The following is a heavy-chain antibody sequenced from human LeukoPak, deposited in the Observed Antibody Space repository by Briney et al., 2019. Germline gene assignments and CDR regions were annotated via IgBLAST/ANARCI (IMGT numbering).Heavy chain of an antibody. CDR3: AKAVVVSTTRLGPFDA. Sequence: KTSETLSLTCSVSGGSISSYYWSWIRQPPGKGLEWIGYIYYSGSTNYNPSLKSRVTISVDTSKNQFSLKLSSVTAADMAVCYCAKAVVVSTTRLGPFDAWGQGTMVTVSS. J-gene: IGHJ3*01. V-gene: IGHV4-59*08. D-gene: IGHD3-22*01. CDR1: GGSISSYY. CDR2: IYYSGST.